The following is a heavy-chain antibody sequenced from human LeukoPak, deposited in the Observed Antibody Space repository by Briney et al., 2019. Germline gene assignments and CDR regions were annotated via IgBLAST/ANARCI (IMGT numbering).Heavy chain of an antibody. V-gene: IGHV3-53*01. D-gene: IGHD3-22*01. J-gene: IGHJ4*02. CDR1: GFTVSSNY. Sequence: GGSLRLSRAASGFTVSSNYMSWVRQAPGKGLEWVSVIYSGGSTYYAGSVKGRFTVSRDNSKNTLYLQMNSLRAEDTAVYYCACTHNYYDSSAYYYEDDYWGQGTLVTVSS. CDR3: ACTHNYYDSSAYYYEDDY. CDR2: IYSGGST.